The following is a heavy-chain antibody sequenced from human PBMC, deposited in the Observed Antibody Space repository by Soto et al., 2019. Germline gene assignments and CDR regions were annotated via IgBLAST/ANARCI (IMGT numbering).Heavy chain of an antibody. CDR1: GFTVSSNY. D-gene: IGHD2-15*01. CDR2: IYSGGST. CDR3: ARGGGDCSGGSCYFWRYYFDY. J-gene: IGHJ4*02. V-gene: IGHV3-66*01. Sequence: EVQLVESGGGLVQPGGSLRLSCAASGFTVSSNYMSWVRQAPGKGLEWVSVIYSGGSTYYADSVKGRFTISRDNSKNTLYLQKNSLRAEDTAVYYCARGGGDCSGGSCYFWRYYFDYWGQGTLVTVSS.